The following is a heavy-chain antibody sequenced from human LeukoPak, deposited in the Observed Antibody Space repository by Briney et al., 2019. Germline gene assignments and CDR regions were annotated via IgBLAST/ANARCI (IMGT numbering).Heavy chain of an antibody. J-gene: IGHJ6*04. Sequence: GRSLRLPCAASGFTFRTYEMSWVRQAPGKGLEWVSNIGRRGISTWYADSVKGRFTISRDSAKNSLCLQMNSLTVEDTAVYYCARRLPYYGMDVWGKGTTVIVSS. V-gene: IGHV3-48*03. CDR3: ARRLPYYGMDV. CDR2: IGRRGIST. CDR1: GFTFRTYE.